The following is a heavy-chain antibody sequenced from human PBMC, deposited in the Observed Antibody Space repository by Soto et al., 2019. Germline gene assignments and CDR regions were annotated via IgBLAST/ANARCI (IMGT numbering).Heavy chain of an antibody. CDR2: INHSEST. V-gene: IGHV4-34*01. CDR1: GGSFSGYC. J-gene: IGHJ4*02. D-gene: IGHD3-22*01. Sequence: SETLSLTCAVYGGSFSGYCWSWIRQPPGKGLEWMGEINHSESTNYNPSLKSRVTISVDTSKNQFSLKLSSVTAADTAVYYCARGIIETYYYDSSGYYVFDYWGQGTLVTVSS. CDR3: ARGIIETYYYDSSGYYVFDY.